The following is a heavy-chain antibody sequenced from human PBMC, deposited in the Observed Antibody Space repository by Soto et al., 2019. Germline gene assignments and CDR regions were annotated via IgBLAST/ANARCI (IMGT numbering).Heavy chain of an antibody. CDR1: GGSFSGYY. V-gene: IGHV4-34*01. CDR2: INHSGST. J-gene: IGHJ6*02. Sequence: SETLSLTCAVYGGSFSGYYWSWIRQPPGKGLEWIGEINHSGSTNYNPSLKSRVTISVDTSKNQFSLKLSSVTAADTAVYYCAREIVGATSPYYYGMDVWGQGTTVT. CDR3: AREIVGATSPYYYGMDV. D-gene: IGHD1-26*01.